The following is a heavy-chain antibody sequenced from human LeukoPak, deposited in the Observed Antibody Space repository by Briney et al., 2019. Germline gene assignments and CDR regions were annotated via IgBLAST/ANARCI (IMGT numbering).Heavy chain of an antibody. CDR1: GFIFSRYE. Sequence: GGSLRLSCTASGFIFSRYEYNWVRQAPGKGLEWVSSISSSSSYIYYADSVKGRFTISRDNAKNSLYLQMNSLRAEDTAVYYCARGPFGTFAVDYWGQGTLVTVSS. CDR3: ARGPFGTFAVDY. D-gene: IGHD1-7*01. J-gene: IGHJ4*02. CDR2: ISSSSSYI. V-gene: IGHV3-21*01.